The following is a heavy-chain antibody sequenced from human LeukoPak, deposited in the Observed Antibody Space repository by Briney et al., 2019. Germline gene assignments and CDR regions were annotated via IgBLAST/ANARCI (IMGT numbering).Heavy chain of an antibody. J-gene: IGHJ6*03. CDR1: GGSISSYY. D-gene: IGHD2-2*01. CDR2: IYYSGST. CDR3: ARGPDIGVVPAAHMDV. V-gene: IGHV4-59*01. Sequence: SETLSLTCTVSGGSISSYYWSWIRQPPGKGLEWIGYIYYSGSTNYNPSLKSRVTISVDTSKNQFSLKLSSVTAADTAVYYCARGPDIGVVPAAHMDVWGKGTTVTVSS.